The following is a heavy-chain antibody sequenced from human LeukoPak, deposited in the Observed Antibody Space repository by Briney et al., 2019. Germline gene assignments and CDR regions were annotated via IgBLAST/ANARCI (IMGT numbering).Heavy chain of an antibody. D-gene: IGHD2-2*01. Sequence: SVKVSCKASGGTFSSYAISWVRQAPGQGLEWMGGIIPIFGTANYAQKFQGRVTITTDESTSTAYMELRSLRSDDTAVYYCARDEFPEDCSSTSCYRGAFDIWGQGTMVTVSS. V-gene: IGHV1-69*05. J-gene: IGHJ3*02. CDR2: IIPIFGTA. CDR3: ARDEFPEDCSSTSCYRGAFDI. CDR1: GGTFSSYA.